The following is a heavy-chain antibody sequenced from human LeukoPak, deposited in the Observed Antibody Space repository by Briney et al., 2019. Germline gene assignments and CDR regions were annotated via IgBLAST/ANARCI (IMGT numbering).Heavy chain of an antibody. Sequence: PGGSLRLSCAASGFTFSSYAMSWVRQAPGKGLEWVSAISGSGGSTYYADSVKGRFTISRDNSKNTLYLQTNSLRAEDTAVYYCAKDYEPLVGVHRWGDWFDPWGQGTLVTVSS. CDR3: AKDYEPLVGVHRWGDWFDP. CDR2: ISGSGGST. J-gene: IGHJ5*02. CDR1: GFTFSSYA. V-gene: IGHV3-23*01. D-gene: IGHD1-26*01.